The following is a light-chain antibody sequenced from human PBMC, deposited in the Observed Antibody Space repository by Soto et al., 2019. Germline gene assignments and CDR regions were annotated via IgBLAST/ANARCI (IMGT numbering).Light chain of an antibody. J-gene: IGKJ4*01. Sequence: AIQLTQSPSSLSASVGDGVNITCRASQDIGTVLAWYQQKPGKVIKFLICDASSFERGVPSRFSGSGSGTDFTLTISSLQPEYFATYYCQQFKTFPLTFGGENKVEIK. CDR2: DAS. CDR1: QDIGTV. CDR3: QQFKTFPLT. V-gene: IGKV1-13*02.